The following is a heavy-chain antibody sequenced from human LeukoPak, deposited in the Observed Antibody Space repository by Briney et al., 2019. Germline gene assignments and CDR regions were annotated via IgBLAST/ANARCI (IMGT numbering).Heavy chain of an antibody. CDR3: ARVHSYCSSTSCLDY. J-gene: IGHJ4*02. D-gene: IGHD2-2*01. CDR2: ISAYNGNT. CDR1: GYTFTSNG. Sequence: GASVKVSCKASGYTFTSNGISWVRQAPGQGPEWMGWISAYNGNTNYAQKFQGRVTMTTDTSTSTGYMELRSLRSDDTAVYYCARVHSYCSSTSCLDYWGQGTLVTVSS. V-gene: IGHV1-18*01.